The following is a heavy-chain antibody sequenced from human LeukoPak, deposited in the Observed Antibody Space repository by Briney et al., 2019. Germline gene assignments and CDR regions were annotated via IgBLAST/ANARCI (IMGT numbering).Heavy chain of an antibody. CDR2: IDYSGST. Sequence: SETLSLTCTVSGGSMSSFYWSWIRQPPGKELEWIGYIDYSGSTYYNPSLKSRVTISVDTSKNQFSLKLSSVTAADTAVYYCARVSEGQLVTIDPWGQGTLVTVSS. J-gene: IGHJ5*02. CDR3: ARVSEGQLVTIDP. V-gene: IGHV4-59*12. CDR1: GGSMSSFY. D-gene: IGHD6-13*01.